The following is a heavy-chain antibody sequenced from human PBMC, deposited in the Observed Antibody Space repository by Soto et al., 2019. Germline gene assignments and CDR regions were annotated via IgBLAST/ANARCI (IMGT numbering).Heavy chain of an antibody. D-gene: IGHD3-9*01. J-gene: IGHJ6*03. V-gene: IGHV1-8*01. CDR2: MNPNSGNT. Sequence: GASVKVSCKASGYTFTSYDMNWVRQATGQGIEWMEWMNPNSGNTGYAQKFQGRVTMTRNTSISTAYMELSSLRSEDTAVYYCARGESVKLYYDILTGKTNNYYYYYMDVWGKGTTVTVSS. CDR3: ARGESVKLYYDILTGKTNNYYYYYMDV. CDR1: GYTFTSYD.